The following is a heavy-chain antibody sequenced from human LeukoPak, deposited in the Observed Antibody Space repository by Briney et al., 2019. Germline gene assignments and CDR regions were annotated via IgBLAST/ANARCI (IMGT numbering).Heavy chain of an antibody. CDR2: TNHSGTT. Sequence: PSETLSLTCAVYGGSFSGYYWTWIRQPPGKGLEWIGETNHSGTTNYNPSLKSRVTISVDTSKNQFSLRLSSVTAADTAVYYCARVQSRLSWFDPWGQGTLVTVSS. CDR1: GGSFSGYY. J-gene: IGHJ5*02. CDR3: ARVQSRLSWFDP. V-gene: IGHV4-34*01.